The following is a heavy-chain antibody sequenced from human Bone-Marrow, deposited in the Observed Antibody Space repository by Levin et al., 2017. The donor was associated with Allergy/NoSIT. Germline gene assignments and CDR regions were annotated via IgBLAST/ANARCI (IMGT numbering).Heavy chain of an antibody. CDR1: GFTFSSYS. Sequence: ETLSLTCAASGFTFSSYSMNWVRQAPGKGLEWVSSISSSSSYIYYADSVKGRFTISRDNAKNSLYLQMNSLRAEDTAVYYCARLIWNIVVVPAARMLRYYYYMDVWGKGTTVTVSS. D-gene: IGHD2-2*01. CDR3: ARLIWNIVVVPAARMLRYYYYMDV. J-gene: IGHJ6*03. CDR2: ISSSSSYI. V-gene: IGHV3-21*01.